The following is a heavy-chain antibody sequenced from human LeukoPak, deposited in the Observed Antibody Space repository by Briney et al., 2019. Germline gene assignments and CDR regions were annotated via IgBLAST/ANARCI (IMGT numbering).Heavy chain of an antibody. CDR1: GFTFSSYS. V-gene: IGHV3-21*01. CDR3: AKEPEPRFPLYGMDV. Sequence: SGGSLRLSCAASGFTFSSYSMNWVRQAPGKGLEWVSSISSSNSYIYYADSVKGRFTISRDNAKNSLYLQMNSLRAEDTAVYYCAKEPEPRFPLYGMDVWGQGTTVTVSS. D-gene: IGHD1-14*01. J-gene: IGHJ6*02. CDR2: ISSSNSYI.